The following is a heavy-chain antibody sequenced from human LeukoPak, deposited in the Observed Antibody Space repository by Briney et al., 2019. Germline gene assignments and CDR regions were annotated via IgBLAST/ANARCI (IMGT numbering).Heavy chain of an antibody. CDR3: ARPYDSSGYYYGRFDY. CDR2: IYSGGST. Sequence: PGGSLRLSCAASGFSFSDNYMSWVRQAPGKGLEWVSVIYSGGSTYYADSVKGRFTISRDNSKNTLYLQMNSLRAEDTAVYYCARPYDSSGYYYGRFDYWGQGTLVTVSS. D-gene: IGHD3-22*01. CDR1: GFSFSDNY. J-gene: IGHJ4*02. V-gene: IGHV3-66*04.